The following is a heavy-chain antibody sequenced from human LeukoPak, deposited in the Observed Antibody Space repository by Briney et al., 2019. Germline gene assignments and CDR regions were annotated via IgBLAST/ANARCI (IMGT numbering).Heavy chain of an antibody. D-gene: IGHD3-10*01. CDR1: GYTFTSYD. J-gene: IGHJ4*02. CDR2: MNPNSGNT. Sequence: ASVKVSCKASGYTFTSYDINWVRQATGQGLEWMGWMNPNSGNTGYAQKFQGRVTMTRNTPTSTAYMEVSSLRSEDTAVYYCARPITMVRGVKAYGYWGQGTLVTVSS. V-gene: IGHV1-8*01. CDR3: ARPITMVRGVKAYGY.